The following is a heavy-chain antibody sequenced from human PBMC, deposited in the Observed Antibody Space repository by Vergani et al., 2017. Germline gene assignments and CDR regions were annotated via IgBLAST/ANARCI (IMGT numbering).Heavy chain of an antibody. CDR2: IIPIFGTA. Sequence: QGQLVQSGAEVKKPGSSVKVSCKASGGTFSSYAISWVRQAPGQGLEWMGGIIPIFGTANYAQKFQGRVTITADESTSTAYMELSSLRSEDPAVYYCARDRGYSTSPGDAFDIWGHGTMVTVSS. D-gene: IGHD6-13*01. V-gene: IGHV1-69*01. CDR1: GGTFSSYA. CDR3: ARDRGYSTSPGDAFDI. J-gene: IGHJ3*02.